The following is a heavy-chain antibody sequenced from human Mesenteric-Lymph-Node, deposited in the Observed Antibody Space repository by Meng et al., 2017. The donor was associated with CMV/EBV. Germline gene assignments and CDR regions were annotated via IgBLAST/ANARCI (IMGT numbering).Heavy chain of an antibody. Sequence: GGSLKISCAASGFTFSSYSMNWVRQAPGKGLEWVSYISSSSSTIYYADSVKGRFTISRDNAKNSLYLQMNSLRAEDTAVYYCARLYGSGNLWGQGTLVTVSS. CDR2: ISSSSSTI. V-gene: IGHV3-48*04. CDR3: ARLYGSGNL. CDR1: GFTFSSYS. D-gene: IGHD3-10*01. J-gene: IGHJ4*02.